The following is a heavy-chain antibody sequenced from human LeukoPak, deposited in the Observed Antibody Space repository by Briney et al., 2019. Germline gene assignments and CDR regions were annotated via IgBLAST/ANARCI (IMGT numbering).Heavy chain of an antibody. V-gene: IGHV4-59*12. CDR3: ARGEGYSYGYPY. CDR2: IYYSGST. CDR1: GGSISSYY. D-gene: IGHD5-18*01. Sequence: PSETLSLTCTVSGGSISSYYWSWIRQPPGKGLEWIGYIYYSGSTNYNPSLKSRVTISVDTSKNQFSLKLGSVTAADTAVYYCARGEGYSYGYPYWGQGTLVTVSS. J-gene: IGHJ4*02.